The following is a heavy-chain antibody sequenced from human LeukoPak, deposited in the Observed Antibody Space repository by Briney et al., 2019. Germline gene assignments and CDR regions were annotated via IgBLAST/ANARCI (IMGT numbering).Heavy chain of an antibody. Sequence: GGSLRLSCAVSGFTFSSYAMSWVRQAPGKGLEWVSAISGSGGSTYYADSVKGRFTISRDNSKNTLYLQMNSLRAEDTAVYYCAKDLGYCSSTSCYYDYWGQGTLVTVSS. V-gene: IGHV3-23*01. D-gene: IGHD2-2*01. CDR3: AKDLGYCSSTSCYYDY. J-gene: IGHJ4*02. CDR1: GFTFSSYA. CDR2: ISGSGGST.